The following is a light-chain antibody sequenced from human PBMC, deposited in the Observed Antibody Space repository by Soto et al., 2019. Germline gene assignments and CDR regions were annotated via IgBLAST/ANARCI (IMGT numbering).Light chain of an antibody. V-gene: IGLV1-40*01. Sequence: QSVLTQPPSVSGAPGQRVTISCTGSSSNIGASYDVQWYQQLPGTAPKLLIYGNVNRPSGVPDRFSGSKSGTSASLAITGLQAGDEADYYCQSYDSILTGSVFGGGTKLTVL. J-gene: IGLJ3*02. CDR3: QSYDSILTGSV. CDR1: SSNIGASYD. CDR2: GNV.